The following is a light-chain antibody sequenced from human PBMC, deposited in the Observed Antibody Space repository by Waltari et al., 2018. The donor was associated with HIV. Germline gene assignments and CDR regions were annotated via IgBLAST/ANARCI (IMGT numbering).Light chain of an antibody. CDR1: TSNIGNNI. V-gene: IGLV1-51*01. J-gene: IGLJ2*01. CDR3: ATWGSSLNGVL. CDR2: NHN. Sequence: QSVLTQPPSVSATPGQKVTISCPGSTSNIGNNILSWYQRIPGTRHNLLIYNHNERPSGIPARFSGSKSGTSATLGITGLQTGDEADYYCATWGSSLNGVLFGGGTKLTAL.